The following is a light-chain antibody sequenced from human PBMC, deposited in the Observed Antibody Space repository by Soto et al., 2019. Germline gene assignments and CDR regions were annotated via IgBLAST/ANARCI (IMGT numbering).Light chain of an antibody. CDR3: QQYKSWPPLT. J-gene: IGKJ4*01. V-gene: IGKV3-15*01. CDR2: GAS. CDR1: QSISDN. Sequence: DIVMTQSPAILSVSLGERATLSCLASQSISDNLAWYQQRSSQAPRLLIYGASTRATGVPARFSGSGSGTEFTLTISRRQSDDVAIYYCQQYKSWPPLTFGGGTKVE.